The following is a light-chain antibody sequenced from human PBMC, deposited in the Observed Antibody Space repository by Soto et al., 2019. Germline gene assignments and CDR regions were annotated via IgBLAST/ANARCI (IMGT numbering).Light chain of an antibody. CDR2: DAS. J-gene: IGKJ4*01. CDR3: QQRSNWPPT. CDR1: QSVSSY. Sequence: EIVLTQSPATLSLSPGERATLSCRASQSVSSYLAWYQQKPGQAPRLLIYDASNRATGIPARFSGSGSGPDFPLTISSREPEDFAVYYCQQRSNWPPTFGGGTKVEIK. V-gene: IGKV3-11*01.